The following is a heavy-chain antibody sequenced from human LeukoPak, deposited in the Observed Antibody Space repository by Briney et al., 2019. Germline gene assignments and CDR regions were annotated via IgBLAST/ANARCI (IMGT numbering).Heavy chain of an antibody. V-gene: IGHV3-23*01. D-gene: IGHD3-16*02. CDR2: MSGSSAGGTT. CDR3: AKDSLHYDYVWGSYRRSGAFDI. J-gene: IGHJ3*02. CDR1: GFTFNSYA. Sequence: PGGSLRLSCVASGFTFNSYAMSWVRQAPGKRLEWVSTMSGSSAGGTTYYADSVEGRFTISRDNFKNTLYLQMNSLRAEDAAVYYCAKDSLHYDYVWGSYRRSGAFDIWGQGTMVTVSS.